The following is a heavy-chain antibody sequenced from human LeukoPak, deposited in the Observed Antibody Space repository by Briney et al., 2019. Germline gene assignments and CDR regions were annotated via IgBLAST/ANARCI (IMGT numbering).Heavy chain of an antibody. CDR2: IYYSGST. Sequence: SQTLSLTCTVSGGSISSGGYYWSWIRQHPGKGLEWIGYIYYSGSTYYNPSLKSRVTISVDTSKSQFSLKLSSVTAADTAVYYCARAPPYPPYGMDVWGKGTTVTVSS. J-gene: IGHJ6*04. V-gene: IGHV4-31*03. CDR3: ARAPPYPPYGMDV. CDR1: GGSISSGGYY.